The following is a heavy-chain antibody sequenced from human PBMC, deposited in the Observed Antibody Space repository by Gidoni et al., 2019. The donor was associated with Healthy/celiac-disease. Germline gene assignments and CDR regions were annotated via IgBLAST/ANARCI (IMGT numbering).Heavy chain of an antibody. J-gene: IGHJ4*02. CDR1: GFTFSGSA. CDR2: IRSKANSYAT. CDR3: TNLGGSQTDY. V-gene: IGHV3-73*01. Sequence: EVQLVESGGGLVQPGGSLKLSCAASGFTFSGSAMHWVRQASGKGLEWVGRIRSKANSYATAYAASVKGRFTISRDDSKNTAYLQMNSLKTEDTAVYYCTNLGGSQTDYWGQGTLVTVSS. D-gene: IGHD2-15*01.